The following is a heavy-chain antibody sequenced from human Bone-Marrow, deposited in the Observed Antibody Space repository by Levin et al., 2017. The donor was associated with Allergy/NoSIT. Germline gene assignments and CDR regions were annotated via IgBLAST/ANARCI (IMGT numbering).Heavy chain of an antibody. CDR1: GYTFSGYY. CDR2: INPNSGGA. D-gene: IGHD4-23*01. J-gene: IGHJ5*02. Sequence: GESLKISCKASGYTFSGYYMHWLRQAPGQGLEWMGRINPNSGGANYAQKFQGRVTMTRDTSINTAYMEVSSLTSDDTAIYYCARDHVLGGIDRGFDPWGQGTLVTVSS. CDR3: ARDHVLGGIDRGFDP. V-gene: IGHV1-2*02.